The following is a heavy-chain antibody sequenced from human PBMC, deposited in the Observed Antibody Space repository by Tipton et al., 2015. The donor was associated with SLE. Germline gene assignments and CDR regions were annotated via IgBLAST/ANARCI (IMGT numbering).Heavy chain of an antibody. Sequence: RSLRLSCAASGFTFSNYVMHWVRQAPGKGLEWVAVIWYDGSKKYYADSVMGRFTISRDNSKNTLYLQMNSLRPEDTAVYYCARDPYTILAYFDYWGQGSLVTVSA. D-gene: IGHD5-24*01. J-gene: IGHJ4*02. V-gene: IGHV3-33*01. CDR2: IWYDGSKK. CDR3: ARDPYTILAYFDY. CDR1: GFTFSNYV.